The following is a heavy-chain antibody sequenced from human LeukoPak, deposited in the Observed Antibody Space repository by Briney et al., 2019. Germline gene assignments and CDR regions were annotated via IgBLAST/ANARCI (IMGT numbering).Heavy chain of an antibody. CDR3: PKDYWGGGSD. CDR2: IKSKTDDGTP. J-gene: IGHJ1*01. D-gene: IGHD1-26*01. Sequence: NPGGSLTLSCAASGFTFSNAWMSWRRQAPGKGLECVGRIKSKTDDGTPDYAAPMKGRFTISRDDSKNTLYLQVNSLKTEDTAVYYCPKDYWGGGSDWGQGTLVTVSS. V-gene: IGHV3-15*05. CDR1: GFTFSNAW.